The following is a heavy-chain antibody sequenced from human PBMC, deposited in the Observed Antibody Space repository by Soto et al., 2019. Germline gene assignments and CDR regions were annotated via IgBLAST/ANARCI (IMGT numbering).Heavy chain of an antibody. CDR3: ARDYPSAIFGVVIPPGTYGHDAFDI. Sequence: QVQLVESAGGVVQPGRSLRLSCAASGFTFSSYAMHWVRQAPGKGLEWVAVISYDGSNKYYADSVKGRFTISRDNSKNTLYLQMNSLRAEDTAVYYCARDYPSAIFGVVIPPGTYGHDAFDIWGQGTMVTVSS. D-gene: IGHD3-3*01. J-gene: IGHJ3*02. CDR2: ISYDGSNK. V-gene: IGHV3-30-3*01. CDR1: GFTFSSYA.